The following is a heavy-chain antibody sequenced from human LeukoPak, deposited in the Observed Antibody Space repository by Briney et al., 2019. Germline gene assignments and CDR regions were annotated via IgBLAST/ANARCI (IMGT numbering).Heavy chain of an antibody. D-gene: IGHD3-10*01. CDR1: GGSISSGGYY. CDR3: ARLRITITHEFDY. CDR2: IYYSGST. Sequence: SQTLSLTCTVSGGSISSGGYYWSWIRQHPGKGLEWIGYIYYSGSTNYNPSLKSRVTISVDTSKNQFSLKLSSVTAADTAVYYCARLRITITHEFDYWGQGTLVTVSS. V-gene: IGHV4-31*03. J-gene: IGHJ4*02.